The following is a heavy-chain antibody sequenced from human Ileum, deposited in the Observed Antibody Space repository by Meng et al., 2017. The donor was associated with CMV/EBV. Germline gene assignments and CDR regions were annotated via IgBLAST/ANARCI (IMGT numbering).Heavy chain of an antibody. V-gene: IGHV4-30-2*01. CDR3: ARERALNFDY. J-gene: IGHJ4*02. CDR1: GDSVSGGGYS. Sequence: LTCAVSGDSVSGGGYSWSWIRQPPGKGLEWIAYITHSGSINYNPSLKSRVTISLDKSKNQFSLNLSSATAADTAVYYCARERALNFDYWGQGTLVTVSS. CDR2: ITHSGSI.